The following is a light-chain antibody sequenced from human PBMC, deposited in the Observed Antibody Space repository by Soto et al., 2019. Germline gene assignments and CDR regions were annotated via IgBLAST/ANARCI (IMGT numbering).Light chain of an antibody. CDR2: GNN. CDR3: QSYDSSLSAVV. V-gene: IGLV1-40*01. Sequence: QSALTQPPSVSGAPGQRVTISCIGSISNVVAGYDVHWYQQLPGAAPKLLISGNNNRPSGVPDRFSGSKSGTSASLAIAGLQAEDEADYYCQSYDSSLSAVVFGGGTKVTVL. CDR1: ISNVVAGYD. J-gene: IGLJ3*02.